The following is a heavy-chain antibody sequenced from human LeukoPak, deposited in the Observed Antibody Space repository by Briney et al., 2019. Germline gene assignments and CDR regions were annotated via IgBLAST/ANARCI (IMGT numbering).Heavy chain of an antibody. V-gene: IGHV4-39*01. D-gene: IGHD3-10*01. CDR3: ARHYGP. CDR1: GASISNSNW. Sequence: SGTLSLTCAVAGASISNSNWWTWIRQPPGKGLEWIGSIYYSGSTYYNPSLKSRVTISVDTSKNQFSLKLNSVTATDTAVYYCARHYGPWGQGTLVTVSS. CDR2: IYYSGST. J-gene: IGHJ4*02.